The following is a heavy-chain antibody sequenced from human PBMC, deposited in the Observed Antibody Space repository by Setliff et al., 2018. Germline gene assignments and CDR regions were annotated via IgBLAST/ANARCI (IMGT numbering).Heavy chain of an antibody. J-gene: IGHJ6*02. CDR3: ARDTWFGELFSPRYYYYYGMDV. D-gene: IGHD3-10*01. V-gene: IGHV1-3*01. CDR1: GYTFTSYA. CDR2: INAGNGNT. Sequence: ASVKVSCKASGYTFTSYAMHWVRQAPGQRLEWMGWINAGNGNTEYSQKFQGRVTITRDTSASTAYMELSSLRSEDTAVYYCARDTWFGELFSPRYYYYYGMDVWGQGTTVTVSS.